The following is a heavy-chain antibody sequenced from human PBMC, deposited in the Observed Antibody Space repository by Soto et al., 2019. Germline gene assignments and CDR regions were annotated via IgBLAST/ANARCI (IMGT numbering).Heavy chain of an antibody. J-gene: IGHJ4*02. CDR3: ARLRGLGWFGEQSSFDY. CDR2: IFPGDSDT. CDR1: GYSFTSYW. Sequence: EVQLVQSGAEVKKPGESLKISCKGSGYSFTSYWIGWVRQMPGKGLEWMGIIFPGDSDTRYSPSFQGQVTMSDDKSISTAYLQLNILKASDTAMYYCARLRGLGWFGEQSSFDYWGQGTLVTVSS. V-gene: IGHV5-51*03. D-gene: IGHD3-10*01.